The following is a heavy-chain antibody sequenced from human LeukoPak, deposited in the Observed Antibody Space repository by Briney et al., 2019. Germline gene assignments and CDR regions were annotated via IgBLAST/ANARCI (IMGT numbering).Heavy chain of an antibody. J-gene: IGHJ4*02. CDR2: ISGSGGST. Sequence: GGSLRLSCAASGFTFSSYAMSWVRQAPGKGLEWVSAISGSGGSTYYADSVKGRFTISRDNSKNTLYLQMNSLRAEDTAVYYCANHLACGSTSCPPFDYWGQGTLVTVSS. CDR3: ANHLACGSTSCPPFDY. V-gene: IGHV3-23*01. D-gene: IGHD2-2*01. CDR1: GFTFSSYA.